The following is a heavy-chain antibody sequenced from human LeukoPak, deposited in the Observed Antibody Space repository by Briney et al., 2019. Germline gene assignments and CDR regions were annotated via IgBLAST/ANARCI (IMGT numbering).Heavy chain of an antibody. CDR3: ARDFCSSARCNIRWFDP. CDR1: GFTVSSNF. CDR2: IYSGGDT. J-gene: IGHJ5*02. V-gene: IGHV3-66*02. Sequence: PGGSLRLSCAASGFTVSSNFMSWVRQAPGKGLEWVSVIYSGGDTYYADSVKGRFTISRDNSKNTLYLQMNSLRDEDTAVYYCARDFCSSARCNIRWFDPWGQGTLVTVSS. D-gene: IGHD2-2*02.